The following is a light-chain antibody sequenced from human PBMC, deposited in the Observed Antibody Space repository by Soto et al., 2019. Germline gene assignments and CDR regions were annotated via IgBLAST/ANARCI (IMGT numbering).Light chain of an antibody. V-gene: IGKV3-11*01. Sequence: EIVLTQSPASLSLSPGERATLSCRASQSVGPSLAWYQQKSGQAPRLLFYASSNRATYIPARFSASGSGTDFTLTISGLEPEDFAVYYCQQRGFWPLTFGGGTKVEIK. CDR1: QSVGPS. CDR2: ASS. J-gene: IGKJ4*01. CDR3: QQRGFWPLT.